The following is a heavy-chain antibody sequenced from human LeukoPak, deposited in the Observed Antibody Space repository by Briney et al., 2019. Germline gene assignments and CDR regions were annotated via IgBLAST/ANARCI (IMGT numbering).Heavy chain of an antibody. J-gene: IGHJ4*02. D-gene: IGHD2-2*01. Sequence: GGSLRLSCAASGFTFNSYTMNWVRQAPGKGLEWVSSITTTCSYVYYADSVMGRFTISRDNAKNSLYLQMNNLRAEDTAVYYCARDTSRSRDYWGQGTLVTVSS. V-gene: IGHV3-21*01. CDR2: ITTTCSYV. CDR3: ARDTSRSRDY. CDR1: GFTFNSYT.